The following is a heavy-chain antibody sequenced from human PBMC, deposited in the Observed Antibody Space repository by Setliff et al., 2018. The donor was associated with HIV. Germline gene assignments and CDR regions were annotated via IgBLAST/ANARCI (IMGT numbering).Heavy chain of an antibody. Sequence: GGSLRLSCTVSGFIFRQYGMHWVRQVPGKGLDWVAFIGHDGNKKYYADFVKGRFTISRDNSKNTLYLQTSSLKTEDTAMYFCARAFPGFCSLIDCYRPGYYYYMDVWGTGTTVTVSS. D-gene: IGHD2-21*01. J-gene: IGHJ6*03. CDR3: ARAFPGFCSLIDCYRPGYYYYMDV. CDR2: IGHDGNKK. V-gene: IGHV3-30*02. CDR1: GFIFRQYG.